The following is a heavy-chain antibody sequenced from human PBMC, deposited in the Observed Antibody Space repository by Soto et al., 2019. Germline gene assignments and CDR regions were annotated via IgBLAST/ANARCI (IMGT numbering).Heavy chain of an antibody. CDR1: GFTFSSYA. J-gene: IGHJ4*02. D-gene: IGHD3-10*01. CDR3: AKDGTSLLWFGELLLKFDY. CDR2: ISGSGGST. V-gene: IGHV3-23*01. Sequence: GGSLRLSCAASGFTFSSYAVSWVRQAPGKGLEWVSAISGSGGSTYYADSVKGRFTISRDNSKNTLYLQMNSLRAEDTAVYYCAKDGTSLLWFGELLLKFDYWGQGTLVTVSS.